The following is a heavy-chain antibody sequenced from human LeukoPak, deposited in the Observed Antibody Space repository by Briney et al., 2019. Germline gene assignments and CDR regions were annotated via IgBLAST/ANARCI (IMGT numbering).Heavy chain of an antibody. V-gene: IGHV4-34*01. D-gene: IGHD4-11*01. CDR1: GGSFSGYY. Sequence: KPSETLSLTCAVYGGSFSGYYWSWIRQPPGKGLEWIGEINHSGSTNYNPSLKSRVTISVDTSKNQFSLKLSSVTAADTAVYYCASRETPYSNYPSYYYYMDVWGKGPRSPSP. CDR2: INHSGST. J-gene: IGHJ6*03. CDR3: ASRETPYSNYPSYYYYMDV.